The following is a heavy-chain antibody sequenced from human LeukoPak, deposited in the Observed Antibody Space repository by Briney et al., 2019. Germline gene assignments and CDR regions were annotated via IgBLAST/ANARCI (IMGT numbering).Heavy chain of an antibody. CDR2: ISSNGGST. J-gene: IGHJ6*02. CDR3: VKGTGTKYYYCGMDV. Sequence: PGGPLRLSCSASGFTFTSYAMHWVRQAPGKGLEYFSAISSNGGSTYYADSVKGRFTISRDNSKNTLYLQMSSLRAEDTAVYYCVKGTGTKYYYCGMDVWGQGTTVTVSS. D-gene: IGHD3/OR15-3a*01. V-gene: IGHV3-64D*06. CDR1: GFTFTSYA.